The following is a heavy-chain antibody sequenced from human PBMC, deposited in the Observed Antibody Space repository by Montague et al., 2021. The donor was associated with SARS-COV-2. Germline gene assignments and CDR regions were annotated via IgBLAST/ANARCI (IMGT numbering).Heavy chain of an antibody. CDR2: IYSDGSST. Sequence: SLSLSCSASGFTFNNYAMTWVRQAPGKGLEWVSIIYSDGSSTYYADSVKGRFTISRDNSKNTLYLQMNSLRAEDTAVYSCTKGGRNFYELDGFDSWGQGTPVTVSS. CDR3: TKGGRNFYELDGFDS. CDR1: GFTFNNYA. D-gene: IGHD3-3*01. J-gene: IGHJ4*02. V-gene: IGHV3-23*03.